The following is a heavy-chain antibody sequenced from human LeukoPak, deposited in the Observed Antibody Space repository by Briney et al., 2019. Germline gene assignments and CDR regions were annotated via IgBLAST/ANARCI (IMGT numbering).Heavy chain of an antibody. J-gene: IGHJ5*02. D-gene: IGHD3-22*01. CDR1: GYTFTSYY. Sequence: ASVKVSCKASGYTFTSYYMHWVRQAPGQGLEWMGLINPSGGSTSYAQKFQGRVTMTRDTSTSTVYMELSSLRSEDTAVYYCARNDYYDSSGYYSGPRNWFDPWGQGTLVTVSS. CDR2: INPSGGST. V-gene: IGHV1-46*01. CDR3: ARNDYYDSSGYYSGPRNWFDP.